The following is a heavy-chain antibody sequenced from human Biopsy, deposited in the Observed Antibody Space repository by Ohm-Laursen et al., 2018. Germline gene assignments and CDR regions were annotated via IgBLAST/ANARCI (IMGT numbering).Heavy chain of an antibody. CDR3: ARGPYGDNAGAFDV. J-gene: IGHJ3*01. V-gene: IGHV4-34*01. Sequence: GTLSLTWAVDGGSFSGYDWTWIRQPPGKGLEWVGEFSHTGTTIYNPSLKSRLTISVDKSKNHFSLRLTFVTAADTATYFCARGPYGDNAGAFDVWGQGTVVTVSS. D-gene: IGHD4/OR15-4a*01. CDR1: GGSFSGYD. CDR2: FSHTGTT.